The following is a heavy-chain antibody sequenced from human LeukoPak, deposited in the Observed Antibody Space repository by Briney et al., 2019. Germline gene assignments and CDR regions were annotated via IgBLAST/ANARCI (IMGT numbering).Heavy chain of an antibody. Sequence: PGGSLRLSCAASGFTFDDYAMHWVRQAPGKGLEWVSGISWNSGSIGYADSVKGRFTISRDNAKNSLYLQMNSLRAEDTALYYCAKGFGYSSSWTASIVDYWGQGTLVTVSS. J-gene: IGHJ4*02. V-gene: IGHV3-9*01. CDR2: ISWNSGSI. CDR3: AKGFGYSSSWTASIVDY. D-gene: IGHD6-13*01. CDR1: GFTFDDYA.